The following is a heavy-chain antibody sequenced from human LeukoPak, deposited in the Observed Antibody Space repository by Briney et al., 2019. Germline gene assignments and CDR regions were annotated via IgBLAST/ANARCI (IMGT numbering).Heavy chain of an antibody. CDR2: INHSGST. Sequence: SETLSPTCAVYGGSFSGYYWSWIRQPPGKGLEWIGEINHSGSTNYNPSLKSRVTISVDTSKNQFSLKLSSVTAADTAVYYCARQSVRRIVVVIPLYYFDYWGQGTLVTVSS. V-gene: IGHV4-34*01. CDR1: GGSFSGYY. D-gene: IGHD3-22*01. J-gene: IGHJ4*02. CDR3: ARQSVRRIVVVIPLYYFDY.